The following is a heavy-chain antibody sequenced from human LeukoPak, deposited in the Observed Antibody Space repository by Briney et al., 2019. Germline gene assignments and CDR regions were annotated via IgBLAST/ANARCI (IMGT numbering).Heavy chain of an antibody. CDR2: IRFDGTNK. V-gene: IGHV3-30*02. D-gene: IGHD6-13*01. J-gene: IGHJ4*02. CDR3: ARDKYVSTISSSWSFAF. CDR1: GFTFSSYG. Sequence: PGGSLRLSCAASGFTFSSYGMHWVRQAPGKGLEWMAFIRFDGTNKYHADSVTGRFTVSRDNSKSTLFLQMNSLIFEDTAIYYCARDKYVSTISSSWSFAFWGQGTLVTVSS.